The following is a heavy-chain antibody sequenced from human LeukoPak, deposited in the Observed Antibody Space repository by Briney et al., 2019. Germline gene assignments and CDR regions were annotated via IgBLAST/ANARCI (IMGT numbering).Heavy chain of an antibody. V-gene: IGHV3-23*01. CDR1: GFTFSSYA. Sequence: PGGSLRLSCAASGFTFSSYAMSWVRQAPGKGLEWVSAISGSGGSTYYADSVKGRFTISRDNSKNTLYLQMNSLRAEDTAVYYCAKGGYYYDSSGYYGLLDYWSQGTLVTVSS. D-gene: IGHD3-22*01. J-gene: IGHJ4*02. CDR2: ISGSGGST. CDR3: AKGGYYYDSSGYYGLLDY.